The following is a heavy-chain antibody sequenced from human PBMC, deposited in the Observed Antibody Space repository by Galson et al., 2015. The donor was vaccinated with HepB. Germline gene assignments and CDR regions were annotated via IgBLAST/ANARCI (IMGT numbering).Heavy chain of an antibody. J-gene: IGHJ5*02. Sequence: SLRLSCAASRFTFGSTAMTWVRQAPGKGLEWVSGISANGGSRFYAESVKGRFTISRDNSKNTLSFQMNSLRAEDTAVYYCAKGYGLFNLWGQGTLVTGSS. CDR2: ISANGGSR. D-gene: IGHD4-17*01. CDR1: RFTFGSTA. V-gene: IGHV3-23*01. CDR3: AKGYGLFNL.